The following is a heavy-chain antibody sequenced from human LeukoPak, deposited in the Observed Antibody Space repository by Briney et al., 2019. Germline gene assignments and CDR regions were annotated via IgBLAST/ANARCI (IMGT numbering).Heavy chain of an antibody. V-gene: IGHV3-30*04. Sequence: GGSLRLSCAASRFTFSSYAMHWVRQAPGKGLEWVAALSYDGSKEYYAESVKGRFTISRDNSKNTLYLQMNSLRVEDTAVYSCARDKDRGYFDYWGQGTLVTVSS. CDR2: LSYDGSKE. J-gene: IGHJ4*02. D-gene: IGHD3-16*02. CDR3: ARDKDRGYFDY. CDR1: RFTFSSYA.